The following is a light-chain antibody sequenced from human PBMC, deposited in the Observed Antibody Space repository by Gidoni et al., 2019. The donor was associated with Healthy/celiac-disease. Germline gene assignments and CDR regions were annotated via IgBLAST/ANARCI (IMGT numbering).Light chain of an antibody. CDR3: QQYGSSPR. Sequence: DIVLTQSPGTLSLSPGERAPLSCRASQSVSSSYLAWYQQKPGQAPRLLIYGASSRATGIPDRFSGSGSGTDFTLTISRLEPEDFAVYYCQQYGSSPRFGQGTKVEIK. CDR1: QSVSSSY. J-gene: IGKJ1*01. V-gene: IGKV3-20*01. CDR2: GAS.